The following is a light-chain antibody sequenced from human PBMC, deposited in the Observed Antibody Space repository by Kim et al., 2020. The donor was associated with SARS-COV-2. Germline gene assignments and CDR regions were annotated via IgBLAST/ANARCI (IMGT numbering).Light chain of an antibody. CDR2: YVT. V-gene: IGLV2-11*01. CDR1: SSGVADY. CDR3: SSNPGGHTWV. Sequence: LTQPRSVSGSPGQSVSISCTGTSSGVADYVSWYQQHPGKAPQFLIYYVTHRPSGVPDRFSGSRSGNTASLIISGLQAEDEADYYCSSNPGGHTWVFG. J-gene: IGLJ3*02.